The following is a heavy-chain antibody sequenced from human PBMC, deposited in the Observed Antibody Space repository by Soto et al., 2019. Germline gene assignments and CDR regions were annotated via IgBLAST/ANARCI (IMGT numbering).Heavy chain of an antibody. CDR2: VTDNGGST. CDR3: ATSFDWILLTPFY. CDR1: GFIFSSYG. V-gene: IGHV3-23*01. Sequence: PGGSPGLSCAASGFIFSSYGMTWVRQAPGKGLEWVSTVTDNGGSTYYADSMKGRCTVSRDNSKSTLYLQIDSLRAEDTAIYYCATSFDWILLTPFYWGQGT. J-gene: IGHJ4*02. D-gene: IGHD3-9*01.